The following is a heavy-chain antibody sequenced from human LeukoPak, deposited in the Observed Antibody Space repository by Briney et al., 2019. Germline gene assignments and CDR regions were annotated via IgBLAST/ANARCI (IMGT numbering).Heavy chain of an antibody. V-gene: IGHV4-34*01. D-gene: IGHD7-27*01. CDR3: ARSEGNNWGSIPFDY. J-gene: IGHJ4*02. CDR1: GGSFSGYY. Sequence: PSETLSLTCAVYGGSFSGYYWSWIRPPPGKGLEWIGEINHSGSTNYNTSLKSRATISVETSKNQFSLKLSSVTAADTAVYYCARSEGNNWGSIPFDYWGQGTLVTVSS. CDR2: INHSGST.